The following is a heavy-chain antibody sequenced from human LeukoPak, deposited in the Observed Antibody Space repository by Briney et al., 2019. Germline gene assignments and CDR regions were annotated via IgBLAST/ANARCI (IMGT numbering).Heavy chain of an antibody. J-gene: IGHJ4*02. CDR1: GYTFTSYA. D-gene: IGHD6-13*01. CDR3: ARLRKNIAAAVSELPFDY. Sequence: GASVKVSCKASGYTFTSYAMHWVRQAPGQRLEWMGWINAGNGNTKYSQKFQGRVTITRDTSASTAYMELSSLRSEDTAVYYCARLRKNIAAAVSELPFDYWGQGTLVTVSS. V-gene: IGHV1-3*01. CDR2: INAGNGNT.